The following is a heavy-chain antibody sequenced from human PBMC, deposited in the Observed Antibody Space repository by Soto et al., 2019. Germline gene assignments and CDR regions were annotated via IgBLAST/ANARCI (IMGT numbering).Heavy chain of an antibody. CDR1: GVTFSDYA. D-gene: IGHD3-10*01. J-gene: IGHJ4*02. Sequence: GGSLRLSCTVSGVTFSDYAMNWVRQAPGKGLEWVSSLSGSGGTTYYADSVKGRFIISRDNSKNTLYLLMNSLRAEDTALYYCAKQRADYGSGADTVYFDSWGQGALVTVSS. CDR2: LSGSGGTT. CDR3: AKQRADYGSGADTVYFDS. V-gene: IGHV3-23*01.